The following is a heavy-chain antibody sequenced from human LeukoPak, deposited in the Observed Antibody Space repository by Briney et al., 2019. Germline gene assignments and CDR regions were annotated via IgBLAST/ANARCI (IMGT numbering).Heavy chain of an antibody. J-gene: IGHJ6*03. CDR2: IRYDGSNK. CDR1: GFTFSSYG. CDR3: ARGGNYGYYYYYMDV. D-gene: IGHD4-11*01. V-gene: IGHV3-30*02. Sequence: PGGSLRLSCAASGFTFSSYGMHWVRQAPGKGLEWVAFIRYDGSNKYYADSVKGRFTISRDNSKNTLYLQMNSLRAEDTAVYYCARGGNYGYYYYYMDVWGKGTTVTVSS.